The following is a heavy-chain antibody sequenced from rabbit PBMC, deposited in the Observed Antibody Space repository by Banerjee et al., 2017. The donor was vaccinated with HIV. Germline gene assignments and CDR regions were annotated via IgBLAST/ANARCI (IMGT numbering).Heavy chain of an antibody. CDR1: GFSFSRYY. CDR2: IGTGSGTT. D-gene: IGHD4-1*01. V-gene: IGHV1S40*01. CDR3: ARDMAGVIGWNFGL. J-gene: IGHJ4*01. Sequence: QSLEESGGDLVKPGASLTLTCTASGFSFSRYYICWVRQAPGKGLEWIACIGTGSGTTYYATWAKGRFTISKTSSTTVTLQMTSLTAADTATYFCARDMAGVIGWNFGLWGPGTLVTV.